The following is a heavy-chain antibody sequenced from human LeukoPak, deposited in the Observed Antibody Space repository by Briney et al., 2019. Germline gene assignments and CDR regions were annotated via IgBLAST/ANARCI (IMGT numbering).Heavy chain of an antibody. J-gene: IGHJ5*02. CDR2: ISAYNGNT. D-gene: IGHD3-3*01. Sequence: ASVKVSCKASGYTFTSYGISWVRQAPGQGLEWMGWISAYNGNTNYAQKLQGRVTMTTDTSTSTAYMELRSLRSDDTAVYYCARVGRLLYEGYNWFDPWGQGTLVTVSS. CDR3: ARVGRLLYEGYNWFDP. V-gene: IGHV1-18*01. CDR1: GYTFTSYG.